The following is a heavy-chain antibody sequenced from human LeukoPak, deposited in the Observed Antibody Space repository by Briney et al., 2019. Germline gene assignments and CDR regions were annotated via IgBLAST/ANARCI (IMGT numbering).Heavy chain of an antibody. V-gene: IGHV3-21*01. CDR1: GFTFSSYS. CDR2: ISSSSSYI. D-gene: IGHD1-26*01. Sequence: GGSLRLSCTASGFTFSSYSMNWVRQAPGKGLEWVSSISSSSSYIYYADSVKGRFTISRDNAKNSLYLQMNSLRAEDTAVYYCASVQGIVGATRYYMDVWGKGTTVTVSS. J-gene: IGHJ6*03. CDR3: ASVQGIVGATRYYMDV.